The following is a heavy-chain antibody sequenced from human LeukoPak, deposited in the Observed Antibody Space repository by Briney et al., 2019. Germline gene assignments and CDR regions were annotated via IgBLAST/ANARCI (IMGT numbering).Heavy chain of an antibody. CDR1: GFTFSNAW. J-gene: IGHJ4*02. V-gene: IGHV3-15*01. CDR3: TTATSY. CDR2: IKSKTYGGTT. Sequence: GGSLRLSCAASGFTFSNAWMSWVRQAPGKGLEWVGRIKSKTYGGTTDYAAPVKGRFTISRDDSKDTVYLGMNSLKTEDTAVYYCTTATSYWGQGSLVTVSS.